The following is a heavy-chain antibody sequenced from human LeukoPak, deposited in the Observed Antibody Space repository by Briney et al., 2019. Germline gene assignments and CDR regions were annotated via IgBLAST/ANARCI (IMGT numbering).Heavy chain of an antibody. CDR1: GFTFSDYY. D-gene: IGHD3-22*01. CDR2: IRQDGSQK. V-gene: IGHV3-7*01. Sequence: PGGSLRLSCAASGFTFSDYYMSWIRQAPGKGLEWVANIRQDGSQKNYVDSVKGRFTISRDNAKNSLYLQMNSLRAGDTAMYYCARDGMGAYYDSTAIQPGYWGQGTLVTVSS. CDR3: ARDGMGAYYDSTAIQPGY. J-gene: IGHJ4*02.